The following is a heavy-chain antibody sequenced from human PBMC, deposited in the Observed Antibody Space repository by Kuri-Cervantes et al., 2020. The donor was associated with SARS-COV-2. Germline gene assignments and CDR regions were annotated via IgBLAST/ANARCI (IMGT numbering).Heavy chain of an antibody. CDR3: AREETDIVVVPAAMNWFDP. CDR2: IYHSGST. J-gene: IGHJ5*02. Sequence: SETLSLTCTVSGYSISSGYYWGWIRQPPGKGLEWIGSIYHSGSTYYNPSLKSRVTISVDTSKNQFSLKLSSVTAADTAVYYYAREETDIVVVPAAMNWFDPWGQGTLVTVSS. V-gene: IGHV4-38-2*02. CDR1: GYSISSGYY. D-gene: IGHD2-2*01.